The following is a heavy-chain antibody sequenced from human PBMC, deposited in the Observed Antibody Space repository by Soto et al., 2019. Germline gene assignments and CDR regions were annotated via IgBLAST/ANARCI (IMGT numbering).Heavy chain of an antibody. CDR2: INAGNGNT. V-gene: IGHV1-3*01. CDR1: GYTFTSYA. D-gene: IGHD3-3*01. Sequence: ASVKVSCKASGYTFTSYAMHWVRQAPGQRLEWMGWINAGNGNTKYSQKFQGRVTITRDTSASTAYMELSSLRSEDTAVYYCVGEYYDFWSGYMSSTRSWFDPWGQGTLVTVSS. J-gene: IGHJ5*02. CDR3: VGEYYDFWSGYMSSTRSWFDP.